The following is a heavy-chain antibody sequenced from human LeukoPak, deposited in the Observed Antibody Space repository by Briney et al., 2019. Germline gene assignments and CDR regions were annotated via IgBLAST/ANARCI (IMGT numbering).Heavy chain of an antibody. V-gene: IGHV4-31*03. CDR3: ARNTFTGYYFDY. CDR1: GGSISSGGYS. Sequence: SETLSLTCTVSGGSISSGGYSWSWIRQHPGKGLEWIGYIYYSGSTYYNPSLKSRVTISVDTSKNQFSLRLSSVTAADTAVYYCARNTFTGYYFDYWGQGTLVTVSS. CDR2: IYYSGST. J-gene: IGHJ4*02. D-gene: IGHD1-1*01.